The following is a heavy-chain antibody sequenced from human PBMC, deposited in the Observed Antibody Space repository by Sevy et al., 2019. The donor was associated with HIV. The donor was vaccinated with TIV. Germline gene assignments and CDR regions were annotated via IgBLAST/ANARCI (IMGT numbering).Heavy chain of an antibody. D-gene: IGHD2-2*01. CDR2: TNHSGST. J-gene: IGHJ6*02. Sequence: SETLSLTCAVYGGSFSGYYWSWIRQPPGKGLEWIGETNHSGSTNYNPSLKSRVTISVDTSKNQFSLKLSSVTAADTAVYYCARGQEDIVVVPAAHYGMDVWGQGTTVTVSS. CDR1: GGSFSGYY. CDR3: ARGQEDIVVVPAAHYGMDV. V-gene: IGHV4-34*01.